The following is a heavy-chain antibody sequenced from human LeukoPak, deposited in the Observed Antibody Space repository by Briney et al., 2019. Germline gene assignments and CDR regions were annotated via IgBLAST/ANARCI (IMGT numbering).Heavy chain of an antibody. CDR1: GLTFRRDW. D-gene: IGHD5-18*01. Sequence: PGGSLRLSCAASGLTFRRDWMSWVRQAPGKGLEWVAMIKQDGSDKYYVDSVKGRFTISSDNTKNSLSLQMNILRAEDTAVYYCATLDTAMVTNFGYWGQGTLVTVSS. CDR3: ATLDTAMVTNFGY. CDR2: IKQDGSDK. J-gene: IGHJ4*02. V-gene: IGHV3-7*01.